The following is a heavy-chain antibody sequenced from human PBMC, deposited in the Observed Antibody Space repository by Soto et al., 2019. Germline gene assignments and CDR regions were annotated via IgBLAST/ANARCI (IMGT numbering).Heavy chain of an antibody. D-gene: IGHD3-22*01. CDR3: ARGDYYDIHDY. J-gene: IGHJ4*02. CDR1: GYTFTGYA. V-gene: IGHV1-3*01. Sequence: GASVKVSCKASGYTFTGYAIHWVRQAPGQRLEWMGWINAGNGNTKYSQKFQGRVTITRDTSASTAYMELSSLRSEDTAVYYCARGDYYDIHDYWGQGTLVTVSS. CDR2: INAGNGNT.